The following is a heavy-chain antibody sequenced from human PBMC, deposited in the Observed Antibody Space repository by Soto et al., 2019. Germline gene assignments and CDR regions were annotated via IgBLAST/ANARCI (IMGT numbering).Heavy chain of an antibody. Sequence: GGSLRLSCSASGFTFNNYRMSWVRQTPGKGLEWVANIKQDGSEKYYVDSVKGRFTISRDNAKNSLFLQMDSLRGEDTALYYCARLSTAVANGDYWGQGTLVTVSS. V-gene: IGHV3-7*03. J-gene: IGHJ4*02. CDR2: IKQDGSEK. CDR1: GFTFNNYR. D-gene: IGHD5-18*01. CDR3: ARLSTAVANGDY.